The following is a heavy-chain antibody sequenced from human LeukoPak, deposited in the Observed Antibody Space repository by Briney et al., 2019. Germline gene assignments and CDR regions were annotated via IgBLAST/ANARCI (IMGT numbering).Heavy chain of an antibody. V-gene: IGHV3-23*01. D-gene: IGHD2-2*01. CDR2: ISGSGGST. J-gene: IGHJ4*02. CDR3: AKDPGVVPAAIY. Sequence: GGSLRLSCAASGFTFSSFAMSWVRQAPGKGLEWVSAISGSGGSTYYADSVKGRFTISRDNSKNTLYLQMNSLRAEDTAVYYCAKDPGVVPAAIYWGQGTLVTVSS. CDR1: GFTFSSFA.